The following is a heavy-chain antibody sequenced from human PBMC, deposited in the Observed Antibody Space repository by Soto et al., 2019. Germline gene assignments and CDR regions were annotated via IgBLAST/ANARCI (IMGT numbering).Heavy chain of an antibody. CDR2: ISDTGGDS. Sequence: GGSLRLSCEASGFTFINYAMSWVRQSPGKGLEWVSSISDTGGDSYYADSMDGRFSVSRDNSKNTLYLQINSLRAEDTAIYYCVRDLYRSATMPCLAHWGQGALVTVSS. V-gene: IGHV3-23*01. CDR3: VRDLYRSATMPCLAH. D-gene: IGHD1-1*01. CDR1: GFTFINYA. J-gene: IGHJ4*02.